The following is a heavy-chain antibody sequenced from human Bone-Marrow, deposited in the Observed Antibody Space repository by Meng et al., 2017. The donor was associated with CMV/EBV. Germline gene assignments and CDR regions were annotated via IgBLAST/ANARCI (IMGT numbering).Heavy chain of an antibody. CDR3: ARGVVPAARPGYYYGMDV. CDR2: IYYSGST. J-gene: IGHJ6*02. V-gene: IGHV4-39*01. D-gene: IGHD2-2*01. Sequence: SEPLSLTCTVSDDSISSSSYYWGWIRQPPGKGLEWIGSIYYSGSTYYNPSLKSRVTISVDTSKNQFSLKLSSVTAADTAVYYCARGVVPAARPGYYYGMDVWGQGTTVTVSS. CDR1: DDSISSSSYY.